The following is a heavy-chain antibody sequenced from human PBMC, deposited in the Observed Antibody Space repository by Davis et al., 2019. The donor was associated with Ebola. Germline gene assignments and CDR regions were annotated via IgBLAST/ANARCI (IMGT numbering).Heavy chain of an antibody. CDR3: ARDILTAHIPLSYYYGMDV. Sequence: AASVKVSCKASGGTFSSYAISWVRQAPGQGLEWMGGIIPIFGTANYAQKLQGRVTMTTDTSTSTAYMELRSLRSDDTAVYYCARDILTAHIPLSYYYGMDVWGQGTTVTVSS. CDR2: IIPIFGTA. J-gene: IGHJ6*02. CDR1: GGTFSSYA. D-gene: IGHD3-9*01. V-gene: IGHV1-69*05.